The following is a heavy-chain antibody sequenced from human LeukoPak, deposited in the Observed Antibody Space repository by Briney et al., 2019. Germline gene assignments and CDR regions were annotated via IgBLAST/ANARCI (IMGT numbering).Heavy chain of an antibody. CDR3: AIAPYCGGDCNDAFDI. V-gene: IGHV4-34*01. D-gene: IGHD2-21*02. CDR2: INHSGST. Sequence: KPSETLSLTCAVYGGSFSGYYWSWIRQPPGKGLEWIGEINHSGSTIYNPSLKSRVTISVDTSKNQFSLKLSSVTAADTAVYYCAIAPYCGGDCNDAFDIWGQGTMVTVSS. J-gene: IGHJ3*02. CDR1: GGSFSGYY.